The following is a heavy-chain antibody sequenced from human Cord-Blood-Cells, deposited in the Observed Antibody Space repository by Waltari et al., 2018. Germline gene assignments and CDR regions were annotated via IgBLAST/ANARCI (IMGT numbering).Heavy chain of an antibody. D-gene: IGHD6-13*01. CDR2: ISYDGSNK. CDR3: AKDIAAAGRGAGTDY. J-gene: IGHJ4*02. V-gene: IGHV3-30*18. Sequence: QVQLVESGGGVVQPGRSLRLSCAASGFTFSSYGMHWVRQAPCKGLEWEVVISYDGSNKYYADTVKGRFTISRDNSKNTLYLQMNSLRAEDTAVYYCAKDIAAAGRGAGTDYWGQGTLVTVSS. CDR1: GFTFSSYG.